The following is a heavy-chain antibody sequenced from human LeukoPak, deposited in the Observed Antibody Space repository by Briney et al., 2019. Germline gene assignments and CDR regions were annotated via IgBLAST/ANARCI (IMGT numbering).Heavy chain of an antibody. CDR3: ARRVGATHAEYFQH. J-gene: IGHJ1*01. V-gene: IGHV1-69*13. CDR2: IIPIFGTA. CDR1: GGTFSSYA. D-gene: IGHD1-26*01. Sequence: PWASVKVSCKASGGTFSSYAISWVRQAPGQGLEWMGGIIPIFGTANYAQKFQGRVTITADESTSTAYMELSSLRSEDTAVYYCARRVGATHAEYFQHWGQGTLSPSPQ.